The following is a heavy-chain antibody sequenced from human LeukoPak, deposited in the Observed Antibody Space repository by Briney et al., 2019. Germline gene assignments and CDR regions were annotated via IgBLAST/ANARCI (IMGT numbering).Heavy chain of an antibody. CDR3: AKDRGDGSNRDGFFDY. D-gene: IGHD5-24*01. V-gene: IGHV3-23*01. CDR1: GFTFSNYA. J-gene: IGHJ4*02. Sequence: GGSLRLSCAASGFTFSNYAMSWVRQAPGKGLEWVSGIGGVAGSAYYADSVKGRFAISRDNSNNTLYLQMNSLRVEDTAAYYCAKDRGDGSNRDGFFDYWGQGTLVTVSS. CDR2: IGGVAGSA.